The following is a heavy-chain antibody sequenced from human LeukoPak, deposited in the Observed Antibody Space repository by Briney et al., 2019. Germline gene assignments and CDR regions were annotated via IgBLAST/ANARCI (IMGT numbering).Heavy chain of an antibody. V-gene: IGHV1-69*06. CDR1: GGTFSSYA. J-gene: IGHJ6*04. CDR2: IIPIFGTA. D-gene: IGHD6-19*01. Sequence: ASVKVSCKASGGTFSSYAISWVRQAPGQGLEWMGGIIPIFGTANYAQKFQGRVTITADKSTSTAYMELSSLRSEDTAVYYCASAVAGVLDVWGKGTTVTVSS. CDR3: ASAVAGVLDV.